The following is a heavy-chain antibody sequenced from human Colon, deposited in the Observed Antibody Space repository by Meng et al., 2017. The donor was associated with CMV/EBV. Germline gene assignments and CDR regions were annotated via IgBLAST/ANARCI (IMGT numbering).Heavy chain of an antibody. CDR1: GFTFSTYG. Sequence: GGSLRLSCAASGFTFSTYGIHWVRQAPGKGLEWVSFIRYDGSEQYYADSVKGRFTVSRDNSQNTLYLQMNGLRVDDSAVYYCAKAHDIVISRGMDVWGQGTTVTVSS. CDR3: AKAHDIVISRGMDV. J-gene: IGHJ6*02. V-gene: IGHV3-30*02. CDR2: IRYDGSEQ. D-gene: IGHD3-9*01.